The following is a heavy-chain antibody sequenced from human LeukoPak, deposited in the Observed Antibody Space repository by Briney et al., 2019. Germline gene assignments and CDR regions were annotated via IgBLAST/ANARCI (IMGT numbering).Heavy chain of an antibody. D-gene: IGHD2-15*01. V-gene: IGHV1-18*04. CDR2: ISAYNGNT. Sequence: ASVKVSCKASGYTFADYYMNWVRQAPGQGLEWMGWISAYNGNTNYAQKLQGRVTMTTDTSTSTAYMELRSLRSDDTAVYYCARDGPYCSGGSCYNDAFDIWGQGTMVTVSS. CDR3: ARDGPYCSGGSCYNDAFDI. J-gene: IGHJ3*02. CDR1: GYTFADYY.